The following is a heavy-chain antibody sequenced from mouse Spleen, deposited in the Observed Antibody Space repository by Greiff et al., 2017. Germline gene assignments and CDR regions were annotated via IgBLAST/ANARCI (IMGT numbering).Heavy chain of an antibody. CDR3: ARRTGTSNWYFDV. CDR2: IDTSDSYT. CDR1: GYTFTDYW. D-gene: IGHD4-1*01. Sequence: VQLQQPGAELVMPGASVKMSCKASGYTFTDYWMHWVKQRPGQGLEWIGAIDTSDSYTSYNQKFKGKATLTVDESSSTAYMQLSSLTSEDSAVYYCARRTGTSNWYFDVWGAGTTVTVSS. J-gene: IGHJ1*01. V-gene: IGHV1-69*01.